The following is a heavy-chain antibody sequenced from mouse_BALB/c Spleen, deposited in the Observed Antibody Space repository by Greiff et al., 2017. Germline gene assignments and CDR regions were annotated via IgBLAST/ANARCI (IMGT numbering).Heavy chain of an antibody. CDR2: INPSSGYT. V-gene: IGHV1-4*01. CDR1: GYTFTSYT. D-gene: IGHD2-10*02. J-gene: IGHJ4*01. Sequence: QVQLQQSGAELARPGASVKMSCKASGYTFTSYTMHWVKQRPGQGLEWIGYINPSSGYTNYNQKFKDKATLTADKSSSTAYMQLSSLTSEDSAVYYCATGRYEYAMDYWGQGTSVTVSS. CDR3: ATGRYEYAMDY.